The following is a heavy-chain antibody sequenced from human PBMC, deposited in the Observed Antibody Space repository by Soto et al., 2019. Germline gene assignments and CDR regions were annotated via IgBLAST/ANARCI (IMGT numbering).Heavy chain of an antibody. CDR3: ARVCGATYPGGCSCYEDAFDI. CDR2: ICSSGSSI. J-gene: IGHJ3*02. D-gene: IGHD2-15*01. CDR1: GFTFSDYY. V-gene: IGHV3-11*01. Sequence: QVQLVESGGGLVKPGGFLRLSCAASGFTFSDYYMSWIRQAPGKGLEWVSYICSSGSSIYYVDSVKGRFTFSRYNVQNSLYLQMNSLGAEETAVYYCARVCGATYPGGCSCYEDAFDIWGQGTMVTVSS.